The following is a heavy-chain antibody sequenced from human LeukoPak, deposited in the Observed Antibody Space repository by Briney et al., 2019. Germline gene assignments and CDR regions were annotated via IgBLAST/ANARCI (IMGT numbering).Heavy chain of an antibody. J-gene: IGHJ6*03. CDR2: IIPIFGTA. D-gene: IGHD3-10*01. V-gene: IGHV1-69*13. CDR1: GYTFTSYY. Sequence: GASVKVSCKASGYTFTSYYMHWVRQAPGQGLEWMGGIIPIFGTANYAQKFQGRVTITADESTSTAYMELSSLRSEDTAVYYCARGIITMVRGVQNYYYYYMDVWGKGTTVTISS. CDR3: ARGIITMVRGVQNYYYYYMDV.